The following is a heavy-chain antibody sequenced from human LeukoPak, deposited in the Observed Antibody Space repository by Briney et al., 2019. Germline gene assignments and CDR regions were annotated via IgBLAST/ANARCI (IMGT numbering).Heavy chain of an antibody. Sequence: SETLSLTCIVSGGSISSSSNYWGWIRQPPGKGLEWIGSIYYSGSTYYNPSLKRRVTISVDTSKNQFSLKLSSVTAADTAVYYCARLYCGGDCYSGSFDYWGQGTLVTVSS. CDR3: ARLYCGGDCYSGSFDY. J-gene: IGHJ4*02. CDR2: IYYSGST. V-gene: IGHV4-39*01. CDR1: GGSISSSSNY. D-gene: IGHD2-21*02.